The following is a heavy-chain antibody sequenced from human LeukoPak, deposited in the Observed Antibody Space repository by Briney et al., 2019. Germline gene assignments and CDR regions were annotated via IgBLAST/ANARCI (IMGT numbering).Heavy chain of an antibody. CDR1: GFNFSSYW. CDR3: ARDLSVRGPIDY. V-gene: IGHV3-7*03. CDR2: IKQDGSEK. Sequence: PGGSLRLSCAASGFNFSSYWMSWVRQAPGKGLEWVANIKQDGSEKYYVDSVKGRFTISRDNAKNSLFLQMNNLRAEDTAVYYCARDLSVRGPIDYWGQGTLVTVSS. J-gene: IGHJ4*02. D-gene: IGHD3-10*02.